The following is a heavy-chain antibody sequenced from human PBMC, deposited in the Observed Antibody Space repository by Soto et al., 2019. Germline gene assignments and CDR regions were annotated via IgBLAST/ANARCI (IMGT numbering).Heavy chain of an antibody. CDR2: ISAYNGNT. V-gene: IGHV1-18*01. J-gene: IGHJ4*02. Sequence: EASVKVSCKASGYAFTSYSITWVRQAPGPGLEWMGWISAYNGNTKYAQKLQGRVTMTTDTSTSTAYMELRSLRSDDSAVYYCAREGAYFDTNGYPFWAQGTPVPVSS. CDR1: GYAFTSYS. D-gene: IGHD3-22*01. CDR3: AREGAYFDTNGYPF.